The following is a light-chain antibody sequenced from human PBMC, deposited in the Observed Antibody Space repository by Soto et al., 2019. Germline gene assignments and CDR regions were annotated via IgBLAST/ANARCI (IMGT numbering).Light chain of an antibody. CDR3: QSYDISPFP. CDR2: GAS. Sequence: EIVLTQSPGTLSLSPGERATLSCRASQSVSSTYLAWYQQKPGQAPRLLIYGASSRATGIPDRFSGSGSGTDCTLNISRLEPEDFAVYYCQSYDISPFPFGQGTKLEIK. CDR1: QSVSSTY. J-gene: IGKJ2*01. V-gene: IGKV3-20*01.